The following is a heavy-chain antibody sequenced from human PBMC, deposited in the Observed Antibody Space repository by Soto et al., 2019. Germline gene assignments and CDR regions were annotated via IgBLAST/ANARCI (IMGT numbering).Heavy chain of an antibody. J-gene: IGHJ6*03. V-gene: IGHV4-59*08. CDR2: IYYSGST. Sequence: SETLSVPNTVAGGNIRSHYGRWIRKTPGKGLERIGYIYYSGSTNYNPSLKSRVTISVDTSKNQFSLKLSSVTAADTAVHYCAIVRVVDPGDYYYDTDVLRKGTTDT. CDR1: GGNIRSHY. D-gene: IGHD3-3*01. CDR3: AIVRVVDPGDYYYDTDV.